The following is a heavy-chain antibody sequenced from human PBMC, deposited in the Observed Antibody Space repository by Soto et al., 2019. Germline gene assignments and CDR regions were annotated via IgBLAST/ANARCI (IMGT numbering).Heavy chain of an antibody. CDR3: AKGKAAVTYSYGPQCDY. D-gene: IGHD5-18*01. J-gene: IGHJ4*02. Sequence: GSLRLSCAASGFTFSSYAMSWVRQAPGKGLEWVSAISGSGGSTYYADSVKGRFTISRDNSKNTLYLQMNSLRAEDTAVYYCAKGKAAVTYSYGPQCDYWGQGTLVTVSS. CDR2: ISGSGGST. V-gene: IGHV3-23*01. CDR1: GFTFSSYA.